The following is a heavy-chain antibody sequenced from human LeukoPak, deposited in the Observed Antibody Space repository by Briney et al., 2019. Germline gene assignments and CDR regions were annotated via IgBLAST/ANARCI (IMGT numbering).Heavy chain of an antibody. CDR2: IIPILGIA. CDR1: RGTFSSYT. V-gene: IGHV1-69*02. J-gene: IGHJ4*02. D-gene: IGHD6-19*01. Sequence: ASVKVSCKASRGTFSSYTISWVRQAPGQGLEWMGRIIPILGIANYAQKFQGRVTITADKSTSTAYMELSSLRSEDTAVYYCARLAGTGYFDYWGQGTLVTVSS. CDR3: ARLAGTGYFDY.